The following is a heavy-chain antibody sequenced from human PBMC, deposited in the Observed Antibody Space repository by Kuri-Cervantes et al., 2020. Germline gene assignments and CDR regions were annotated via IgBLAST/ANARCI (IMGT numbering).Heavy chain of an antibody. D-gene: IGHD3-22*01. CDR2: IYYSEMT. CDR3: ARRTDYYGSSDNPNYYFDY. J-gene: IGHJ4*02. V-gene: IGHV4-34*01. Sequence: SETLSLTCAVYGGSFSGYYWSWIRQPPGKGLEWIGSIYYSEMTHYKTSLKSRLIISIDTSKKQFSLKLDSVTAADTAVYFCARRTDYYGSSDNPNYYFDYWGQGSLVTVSS. CDR1: GGSFSGYY.